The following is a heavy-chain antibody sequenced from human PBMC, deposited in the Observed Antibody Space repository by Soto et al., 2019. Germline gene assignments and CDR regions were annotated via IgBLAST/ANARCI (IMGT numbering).Heavy chain of an antibody. D-gene: IGHD5-12*01. CDR1: GGSISSGGYS. V-gene: IGHV4-30-2*01. CDR2: IYHSGST. CDR3: AGGWLRADY. Sequence: QLQLQESGSGLVKPSQTLSLTCAVSGGSISSGGYSWSWIRQPPGKGLEWIGYIYHSGSTYYTPPLQSRDTISVDRSKNQSSLKLRSATAAHAAVYNCAGGWLRADYWGQGTLVTFSS. J-gene: IGHJ4*02.